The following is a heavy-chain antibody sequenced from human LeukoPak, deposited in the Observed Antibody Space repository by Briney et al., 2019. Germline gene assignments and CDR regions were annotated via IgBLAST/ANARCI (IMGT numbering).Heavy chain of an antibody. J-gene: IGHJ4*02. Sequence: GESLRLSCAASGFTFSTYRMQWVRQAPGNGPVRVSRIHKDGKNTKYADSVEGRFTISRDNGKNTLYLQMNSLRAEDTAVYYCAREASGSDNYYSDFWGQGTLVTVSS. CDR3: AREASGSDNYYSDF. D-gene: IGHD3-10*01. CDR1: GFTFSTYR. CDR2: IHKDGKNT. V-gene: IGHV3-74*03.